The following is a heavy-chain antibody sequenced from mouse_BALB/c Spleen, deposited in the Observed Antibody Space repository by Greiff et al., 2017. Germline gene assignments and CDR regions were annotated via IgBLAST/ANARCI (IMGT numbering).Heavy chain of an antibody. CDR3: ARGAGITTHYLDY. J-gene: IGHJ2*01. CDR2: INPYNDGT. D-gene: IGHD1-2*01. Sequence: VQLKESGPELVKPGASVKMSCKASGYTFTSYVMHWVKQKPGRGLEWIGYINPYNDGTKYNEKFKGKATLTSDKSSSTAYMELSSLTSEDSAVYYCARGAGITTHYLDYWGQGTTLTVSS. CDR1: GYTFTSYV. V-gene: IGHV1-14*01.